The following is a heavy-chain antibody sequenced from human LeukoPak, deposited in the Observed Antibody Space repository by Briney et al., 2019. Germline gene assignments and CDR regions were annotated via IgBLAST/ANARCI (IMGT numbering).Heavy chain of an antibody. D-gene: IGHD1-26*01. Sequence: PGGSLRLSCAASGFTFSSYGMHWVRQAPGKGLEWVAVIWYDGSNKYYADSVKGRFTISRDNSKNTLYPQMNSLRAEDTAVYYCAKEWGYEWELLSFAFDIWGQGTMVTVSS. CDR1: GFTFSSYG. V-gene: IGHV3-33*06. CDR3: AKEWGYEWELLSFAFDI. J-gene: IGHJ3*02. CDR2: IWYDGSNK.